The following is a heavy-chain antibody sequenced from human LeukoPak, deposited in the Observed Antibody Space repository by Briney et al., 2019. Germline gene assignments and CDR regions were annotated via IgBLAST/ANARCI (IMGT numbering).Heavy chain of an antibody. Sequence: GGSLRLSCAASGFXVSDNYISWVRQAPGKGLEWVSVIYSGGSIYYTDSVKGRFTISRHNSKNTLYLQMNSLRTEDTAVYYCASGSRFDYWGQGTLVTVSS. CDR2: IYSGGSI. V-gene: IGHV3-53*04. D-gene: IGHD5/OR15-5a*01. CDR1: GFXVSDNY. J-gene: IGHJ4*02. CDR3: ASGSRFDY.